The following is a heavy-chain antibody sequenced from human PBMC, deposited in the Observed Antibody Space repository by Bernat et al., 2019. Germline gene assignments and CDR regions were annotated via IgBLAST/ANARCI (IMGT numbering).Heavy chain of an antibody. V-gene: IGHV3-74*02. CDR1: GFTFSSYW. CDR3: ARGRYYGMDV. Sequence: VQLVESGGGLVQPGGSLRLSCAASGFTFSSYWMHWVRHAPGKGLVWVSRINSDGSSTSDADSVKGRFIISRDNAKNTLYLQMNSLRAEDTAVYYCARGRYYGMDVWGQGTMVTVSS. J-gene: IGHJ6*02. CDR2: INSDGSST.